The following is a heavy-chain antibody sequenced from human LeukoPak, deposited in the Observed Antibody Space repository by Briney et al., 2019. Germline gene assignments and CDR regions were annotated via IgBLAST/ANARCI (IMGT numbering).Heavy chain of an antibody. V-gene: IGHV3-7*01. CDR2: IKKDGSEK. CDR1: GFTFSSYW. Sequence: GGSLRLSCAASGFTFSSYWMSWVRQAPGKGLEWVANIKKDGSEKYYVDSVKGRFTISRDNAKNSLYLQMNSLRAEDTAVYYCTLGSAAGLQSKFFDYWGEGTLVTVSS. J-gene: IGHJ4*02. D-gene: IGHD6-13*01. CDR3: TLGSAAGLQSKFFDY.